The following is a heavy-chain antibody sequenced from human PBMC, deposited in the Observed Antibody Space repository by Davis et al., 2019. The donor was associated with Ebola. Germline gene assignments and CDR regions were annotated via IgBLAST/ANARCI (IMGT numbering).Heavy chain of an antibody. D-gene: IGHD6-19*01. CDR1: GFTFSLYS. CDR2: IYDQST. V-gene: IGHV3-53*05. Sequence: GESLKISCAASGFTFSLYSMNWVRQAPGKGLEWVSVIYDQSTAYADAVRGRFIISRDKSNNTLYLEMSSLRVDDTAVYYCATTQWLREFDNWGQGTLVTVSS. CDR3: ATTQWLREFDN. J-gene: IGHJ4*02.